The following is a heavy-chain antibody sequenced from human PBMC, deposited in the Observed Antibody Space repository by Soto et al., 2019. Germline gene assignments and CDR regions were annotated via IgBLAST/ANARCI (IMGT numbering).Heavy chain of an antibody. D-gene: IGHD1-26*01. V-gene: IGHV1-69*01. CDR3: ASHSTIVSKYFDL. Sequence: QVQLEQSGAEVKKPGSSVKVSCKASEDTYAFNWVRLAPGQGLEWMGGIIPVFGTPDYAQKFEGRVTITADESTSTSHMELRSLRSEDTAVYYCASHSTIVSKYFDLWGRGTLVTVSS. CDR2: IIPVFGTP. CDR1: EDTYA. J-gene: IGHJ2*01.